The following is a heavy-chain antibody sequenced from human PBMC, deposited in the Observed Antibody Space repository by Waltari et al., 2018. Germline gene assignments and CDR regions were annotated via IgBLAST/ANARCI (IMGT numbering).Heavy chain of an antibody. Sequence: EVQLVESGGGLVQPGGSLRLSCAASGFTFSSYWRHWVGQAPGKGRGWVSRINIDGSTTYYADSVRGRFTISRDNAKNTLSLQMNSLRVEDTAVYFCARGGGSYSYPHAYWGQGTLVTVSS. CDR1: GFTFSSYW. V-gene: IGHV3-74*01. CDR2: INIDGSTT. J-gene: IGHJ4*02. CDR3: ARGGGSYSYPHAY. D-gene: IGHD1-26*01.